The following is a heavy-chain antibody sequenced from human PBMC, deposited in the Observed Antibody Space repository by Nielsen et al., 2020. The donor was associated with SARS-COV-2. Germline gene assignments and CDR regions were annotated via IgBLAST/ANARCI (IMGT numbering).Heavy chain of an antibody. D-gene: IGHD5-24*01. V-gene: IGHV3-30*18. CDR1: GFTFSSYG. J-gene: IGHJ4*02. Sequence: GGSLRLSCAASGFTFSSYGMHWVRQAPGKGLEWVAVISYDGSNKYYADSVKGRFTISRDNSKNTLYLQMNSLRAEDTAVYYCAKIPDGYNTAFGYWGQGTLVTVSS. CDR2: ISYDGSNK. CDR3: AKIPDGYNTAFGY.